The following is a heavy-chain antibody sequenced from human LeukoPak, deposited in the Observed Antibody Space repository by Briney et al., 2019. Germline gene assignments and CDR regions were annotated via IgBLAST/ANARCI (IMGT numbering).Heavy chain of an antibody. CDR3: AKGSSDSSAYYRTYYFDY. CDR2: ISGSGGST. Sequence: GGSLRLSCAASGFTFSNAWMSWVRQAPGKGLEWVSAISGSGGSTYYADSVKGRFTISRDNSKNTLYLQMNSLRAEDTAVYYCAKGSSDSSAYYRTYYFDYWGQGTLVTVSS. V-gene: IGHV3-23*01. D-gene: IGHD3-22*01. J-gene: IGHJ4*02. CDR1: GFTFSNAW.